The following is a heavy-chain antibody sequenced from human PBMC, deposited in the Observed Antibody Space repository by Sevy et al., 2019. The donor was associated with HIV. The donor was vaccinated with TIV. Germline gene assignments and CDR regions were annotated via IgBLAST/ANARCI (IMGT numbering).Heavy chain of an antibody. CDR3: AKGHESCSGGSCYPGGMDV. J-gene: IGHJ6*02. D-gene: IGHD2-15*01. CDR1: GFTFSSYA. V-gene: IGHV3-23*01. CDR2: VSGSGGST. Sequence: GGSLRLSCAASGFTFSSYAMSWVRQAPGKGLEWVSTVSGSGGSTYYADSVKGRFTISRDNSKNTLYLQMNSLRAEDTAVYYCAKGHESCSGGSCYPGGMDVWGQGTTVTVSS.